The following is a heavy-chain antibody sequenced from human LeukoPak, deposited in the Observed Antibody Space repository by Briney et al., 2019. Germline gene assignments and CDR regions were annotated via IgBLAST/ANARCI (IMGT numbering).Heavy chain of an antibody. V-gene: IGHV4-4*07. CDR2: IYTSGST. J-gene: IGHJ6*03. Sequence: SETLSLTCTVSGGSISSYYWSWIRQPAGKGLEWIGRIYTSGSTNYNPSLKRRVTMSVDTSKNQFSLKLSSVTAADTAVYYCARSITSYYYYYMDVWGKGTTVTVSS. D-gene: IGHD3-16*01. CDR1: GGSISSYY. CDR3: ARSITSYYYYYMDV.